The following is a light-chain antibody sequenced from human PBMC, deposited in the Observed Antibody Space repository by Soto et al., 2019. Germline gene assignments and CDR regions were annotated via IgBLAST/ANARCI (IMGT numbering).Light chain of an antibody. CDR2: DVS. V-gene: IGLV2-14*01. J-gene: IGLJ1*01. CDR1: SSDIDAYNY. Sequence: QSVLTQPASVSGSPGQSITISCTGTSSDIDAYNYVSWYQQHPGKAPKLMIYDVSNRPSGISNRFSGSKSGNTASLTISGHAAEDEADYYSGSHTSRSYYDCASGTKV. CDR3: GSHTSRSYYD.